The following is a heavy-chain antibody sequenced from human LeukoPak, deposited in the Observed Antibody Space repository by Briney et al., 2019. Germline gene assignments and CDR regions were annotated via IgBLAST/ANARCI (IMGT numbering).Heavy chain of an antibody. CDR3: AREIWRDSYYYGTDV. Sequence: GGSLRLSCAASGFTVSSNYMSWVRQAPGKGLEWVSVIYSGGSTYYADSVKGRFTISRDNSKNTPYLQMSSLRAEDTAVYYCAREIWRDSYYYGTDVWGQGTTVTVSS. J-gene: IGHJ6*02. CDR2: IYSGGST. CDR1: GFTVSSNY. V-gene: IGHV3-53*01.